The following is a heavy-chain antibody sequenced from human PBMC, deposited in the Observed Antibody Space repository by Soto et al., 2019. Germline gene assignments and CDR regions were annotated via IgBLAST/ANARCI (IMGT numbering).Heavy chain of an antibody. D-gene: IGHD6-13*01. Sequence: GGSLRLSCAASGFTFSSYGMHWVRQAPGKGLEWVAVIWYDGSNKYYADSVKGRFTISRDNSKNTLYLQMNSLRAEDTAVYYCARGIAAAGFDYWGQGTLVTVSS. CDR1: GFTFSSYG. CDR3: ARGIAAAGFDY. V-gene: IGHV3-33*01. CDR2: IWYDGSNK. J-gene: IGHJ4*02.